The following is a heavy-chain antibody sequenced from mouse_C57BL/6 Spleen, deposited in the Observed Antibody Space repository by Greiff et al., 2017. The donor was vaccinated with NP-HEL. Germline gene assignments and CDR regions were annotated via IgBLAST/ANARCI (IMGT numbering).Heavy chain of an antibody. CDR1: GFNIKDYY. J-gene: IGHJ1*03. CDR2: IDPEDGDT. Sequence: VHVKQSGAELVRPGASVKLSCTASGFNIKDYYMHWVKQRPEQGLEWIGRIDPEDGDTEYAPKFQGKATMTADTSSNTAYLQLSSLTSEDTAVYYCTTDYYGSSYWYFDVWGTGTTVTVSS. CDR3: TTDYYGSSYWYFDV. V-gene: IGHV14-1*01. D-gene: IGHD1-1*01.